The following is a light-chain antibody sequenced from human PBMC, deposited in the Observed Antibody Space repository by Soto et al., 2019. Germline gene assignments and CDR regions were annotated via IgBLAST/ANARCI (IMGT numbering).Light chain of an antibody. CDR1: QDIADY. V-gene: IGKV1-27*01. CDR2: AAS. Sequence: DIQMTQSPSPLSASVGDRVTITCRASQDIADYLAWYQQRPGQAPKLLIYAASTLQSGVPSRFSGSGSGTEFTLTISSLQPEDGATDYCQGYNSPPWTFGQGTTVEIK. J-gene: IGKJ1*01. CDR3: QGYNSPPWT.